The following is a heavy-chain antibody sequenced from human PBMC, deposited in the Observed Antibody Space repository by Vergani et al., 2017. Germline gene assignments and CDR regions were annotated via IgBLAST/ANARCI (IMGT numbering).Heavy chain of an antibody. J-gene: IGHJ4*02. CDR2: IGYDGRIK. Sequence: QVQLVETGGGVVQPVGSLRLYCATSGFSFNTYGAHWVRQAPGKGLEWVAFIGYDGRIKYNVDSVKGRFTISRDTSKKTLSLQMRSLGADDTAVYYCAKDERESSDCGYFDYWGQGTLVTVSS. V-gene: IGHV3-30*02. D-gene: IGHD6-19*01. CDR1: GFSFNTYG. CDR3: AKDERESSDCGYFDY.